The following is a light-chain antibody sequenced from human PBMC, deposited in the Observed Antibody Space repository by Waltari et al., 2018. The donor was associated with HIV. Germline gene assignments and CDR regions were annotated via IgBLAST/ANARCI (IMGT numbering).Light chain of an antibody. CDR3: QVWDSTSDWV. CDR1: NLGTQS. CDR2: DNT. J-gene: IGLJ3*02. V-gene: IGLV3-21*02. Sequence: SYVLTQPPSVSVAPGQTANLTCGGDNLGTQSVHCYHQKTGQAPVLVVSDNTDRPSGIPERFSGSNSGNTATLTLNRVEAGDEADYYCQVWDSTSDWVFGGGSKLTVL.